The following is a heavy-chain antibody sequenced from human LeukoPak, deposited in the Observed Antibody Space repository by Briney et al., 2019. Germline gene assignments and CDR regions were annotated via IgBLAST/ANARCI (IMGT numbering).Heavy chain of an antibody. CDR3: AKWARYCTNGVCYYFDY. Sequence: GGSLRLSCAASGFTFSSFPMSWVRQAPGKGLERVSVISGGGVSTYYADSVKGRFTISRDNSKNTLHLQMNSLRAEDTAVYYCAKWARYCTNGVCYYFDYWGQGTLVTVSS. CDR2: ISGGGVST. V-gene: IGHV3-23*01. J-gene: IGHJ4*02. D-gene: IGHD2-8*01. CDR1: GFTFSSFP.